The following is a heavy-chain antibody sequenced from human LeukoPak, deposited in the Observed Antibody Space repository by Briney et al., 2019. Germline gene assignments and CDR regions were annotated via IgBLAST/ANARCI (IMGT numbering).Heavy chain of an antibody. CDR2: IYSGGST. Sequence: PGGSLRLSCAASGFTVSSNYMSWVRQAPGKGLEWVSVIYSGGSTYYADSVKGRFTISRDNSKNTLYLQMNSLRAEDTAVYYCARDRGAEQQPNWFDPWGQGTLVTVSS. J-gene: IGHJ5*02. CDR1: GFTVSSNY. CDR3: ARDRGAEQQPNWFDP. D-gene: IGHD6-13*01. V-gene: IGHV3-66*01.